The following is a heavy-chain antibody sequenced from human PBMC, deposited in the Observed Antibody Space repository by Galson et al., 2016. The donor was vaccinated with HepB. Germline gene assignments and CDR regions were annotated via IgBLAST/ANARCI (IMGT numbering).Heavy chain of an antibody. CDR2: ITSSGGLS. CDR3: ASRGFYGSLDN. D-gene: IGHD6-25*01. Sequence: SLRLSCAVSGFTFSRSDMHWVRQAPGKGLEWISYITSSGGLSYYADSMEGRFTISRDNAKNSVYLQINSLRAEDTAVYYCASRGFYGSLDNWGQGTLVTVPS. CDR1: GFTFSRSD. V-gene: IGHV3-48*03. J-gene: IGHJ4*02.